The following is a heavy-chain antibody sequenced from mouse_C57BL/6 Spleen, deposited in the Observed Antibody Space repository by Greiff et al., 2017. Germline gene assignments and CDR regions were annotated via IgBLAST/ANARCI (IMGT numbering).Heavy chain of an antibody. Sequence: DVKLVESGGGLVQPKGSLKLSCAASGFTFNTYAMHWVRQAPGKGLEWVARIRSKSSNYATYYADSVKDRFTISRDDSQSMLYLQMNNLKTEDTAMYYCVREGIYYDYSYYFDYWGQGTTLTVSS. D-gene: IGHD2-4*01. CDR3: VREGIYYDYSYYFDY. CDR1: GFTFNTYA. V-gene: IGHV10-3*01. CDR2: IRSKSSNYAT. J-gene: IGHJ2*01.